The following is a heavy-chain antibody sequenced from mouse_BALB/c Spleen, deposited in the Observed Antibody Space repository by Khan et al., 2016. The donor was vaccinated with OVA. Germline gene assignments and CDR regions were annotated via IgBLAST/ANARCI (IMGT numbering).Heavy chain of an antibody. CDR1: GYTFTNYW. Sequence: QVQLKESGAELAKPGASVKMSRKASGYTFTNYWMHWVKQRPGQGLEWIGYINPSTDYTEYNQKFKDKATLTADKSSSTAYMQLSSLTSEDSAVYYCVNHGSSSAWFTYWGQGTLVTVSA. D-gene: IGHD1-1*01. CDR3: VNHGSSSAWFTY. J-gene: IGHJ3*01. V-gene: IGHV1-7*01. CDR2: INPSTDYT.